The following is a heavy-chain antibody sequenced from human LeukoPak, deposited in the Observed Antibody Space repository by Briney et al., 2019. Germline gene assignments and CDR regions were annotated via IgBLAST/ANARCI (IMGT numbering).Heavy chain of an antibody. Sequence: PGGSLRLSCAAAGFTFRNYWISWVRQPPGEWLELVAHINQDGSEEHYMDSVKARFIISRDNAKNSLSLQMDSLRAEDTAVYYCVRDGGVSGYDLLDYWGQGTLVTVSS. D-gene: IGHD5-12*01. CDR3: VRDGGVSGYDLLDY. CDR1: GFTFRNYW. V-gene: IGHV3-7*01. CDR2: INQDGSEE. J-gene: IGHJ4*02.